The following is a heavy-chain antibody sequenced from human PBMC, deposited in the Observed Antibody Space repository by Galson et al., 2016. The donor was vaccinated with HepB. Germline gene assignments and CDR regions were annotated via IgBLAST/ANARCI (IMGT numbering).Heavy chain of an antibody. J-gene: IGHJ4*02. V-gene: IGHV3-7*01. CDR1: GFTFRTYW. D-gene: IGHD2-2*01. Sequence: SLRLSCAASGFTFRTYWMSWVRQAPGKGPEWAAKLSPGGTEKYYVESVKGRFTISRDNAKNSLFLDMASLGVEDTAVYYCARARGGDWDRTSRHAEYFDYWGQGTLVTVSS. CDR3: ARARGGDWDRTSRHAEYFDY. CDR2: LSPGGTEK.